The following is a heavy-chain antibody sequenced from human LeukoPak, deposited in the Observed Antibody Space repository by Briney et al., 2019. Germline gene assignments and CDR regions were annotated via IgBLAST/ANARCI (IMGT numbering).Heavy chain of an antibody. Sequence: GGSLRLSCAASGFTFSSYAMHWVRQAPGKGLEWVAVISYDGSNKYYADSVKGRFTISRDNSKNTLYLQMNSLRAEDTAVYYCAKDREVRNWNGHAFDIWGQGTMVTVSS. CDR1: GFTFSSYA. V-gene: IGHV3-30-3*01. CDR2: ISYDGSNK. D-gene: IGHD1-1*01. CDR3: AKDREVRNWNGHAFDI. J-gene: IGHJ3*02.